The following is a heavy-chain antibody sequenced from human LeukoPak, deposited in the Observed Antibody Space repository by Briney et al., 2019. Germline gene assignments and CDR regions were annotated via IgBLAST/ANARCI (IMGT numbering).Heavy chain of an antibody. D-gene: IGHD3-22*01. Sequence: GGSLRLSCAASGFTFSNAWMSWVRQAPGKGLEWVGRIKSKTDGGTTDYAAPVKGRFTISRVDSKNTLYLQMNSLKTEDTAVYYCTTDLDYYDSSGSQPPWGQGTLVTVSS. CDR2: IKSKTDGGTT. J-gene: IGHJ5*02. CDR1: GFTFSNAW. CDR3: TTDLDYYDSSGSQPP. V-gene: IGHV3-15*01.